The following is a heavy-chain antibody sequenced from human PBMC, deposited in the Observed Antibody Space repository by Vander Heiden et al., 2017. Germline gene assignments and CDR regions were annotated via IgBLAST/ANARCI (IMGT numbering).Heavy chain of an antibody. V-gene: IGHV3-30-3*01. Sequence: QVQLVESGGGVVQPGRSLGLSCAAYGFTFSSYAMHWVRQAAGKGLEWVAVISYDGSNKYYADSVKGRFTISRDNSKNTLYLQMNSLRAEDTAVYYCARDQRTGTTFDYYYYGMDVWGQGTTVTVSS. CDR2: ISYDGSNK. D-gene: IGHD1-7*01. CDR1: GFTFSSYA. J-gene: IGHJ6*02. CDR3: ARDQRTGTTFDYYYYGMDV.